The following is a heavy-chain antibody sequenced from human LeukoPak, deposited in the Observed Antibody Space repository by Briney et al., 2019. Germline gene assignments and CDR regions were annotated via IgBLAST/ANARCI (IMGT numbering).Heavy chain of an antibody. D-gene: IGHD5-18*01. V-gene: IGHV4-61*05. CDR3: ARPAGSGYWYYFDL. Sequence: SETLSLPCTVSGDSLCVSHVYGRWIRQPRGGGLGWNGYNYYSGSTKHNPSLKSRVTISVDKSKNQFSLKLTTLTAADTAVYYCARPAGSGYWYYFDLWGQGHRATVSA. CDR1: GDSLCVSHVY. J-gene: IGHJ4*02. CDR2: NYYSGST.